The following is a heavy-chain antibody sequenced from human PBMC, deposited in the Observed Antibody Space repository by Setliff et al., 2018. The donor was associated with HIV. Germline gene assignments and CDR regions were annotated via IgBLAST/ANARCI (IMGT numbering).Heavy chain of an antibody. J-gene: IGHJ1*01. CDR2: ISPYNGDT. D-gene: IGHD3-22*01. V-gene: IGHV1-18*01. CDR3: VRGVTRDVSGYYRDEYFQH. Sequence: ASVKVSCKASGYRFNTYGISWVRQAPGQGLEWMGWISPYNGDTRFAQSLQGRVTLTTDTSTNTAYMEMRTLRSDDTAVYFCVRGVTRDVSGYYRDEYFQHWGQGTPVTSPQ. CDR1: GYRFNTYG.